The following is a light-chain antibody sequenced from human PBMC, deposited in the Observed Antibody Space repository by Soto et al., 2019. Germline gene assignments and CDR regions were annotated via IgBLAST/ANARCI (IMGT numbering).Light chain of an antibody. V-gene: IGKV3-20*01. CDR2: GAS. CDR3: QQYVRSPQT. Sequence: EIVLTQSPGTLSLSPGERATLSCRASQSVSSSYLAWYQQKPGQAPRLLIYGASSRATGIPDRFSGSGSGTDFTLTISRLEPEDFAVYYCQQYVRSPQTCGQGTKLEIK. J-gene: IGKJ2*01. CDR1: QSVSSSY.